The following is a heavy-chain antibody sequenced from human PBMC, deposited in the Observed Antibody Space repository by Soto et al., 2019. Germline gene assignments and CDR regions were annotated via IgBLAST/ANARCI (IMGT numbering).Heavy chain of an antibody. Sequence: GGSLRLSCAASGFTFSSYSMNWVRQAPGKGLEWVSAISGSGGSTYYADSVKGRFTISRDNSKNTLYLQMNSLRAEDTAVYYCAKDVYMTTVTYWFHPWGQGTLVTVSS. CDR2: ISGSGGST. D-gene: IGHD4-17*01. J-gene: IGHJ5*02. CDR1: GFTFSSYS. V-gene: IGHV3-23*01. CDR3: AKDVYMTTVTYWFHP.